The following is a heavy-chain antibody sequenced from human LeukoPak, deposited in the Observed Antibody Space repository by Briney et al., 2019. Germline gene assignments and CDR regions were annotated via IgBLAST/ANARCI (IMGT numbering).Heavy chain of an antibody. CDR3: ATRSRYCSGGSRYNWFDP. J-gene: IGHJ5*02. V-gene: IGHV1-18*01. D-gene: IGHD2-15*01. CDR2: ISAYNGNT. Sequence: GASVKVSCKASGYTFTSYGISWVRQAPGQGLEWMGWISAYNGNTNYAQKLQGRVTMTTDTSTSTAYMELRSLRSDDTAVYYCATRSRYCSGGSRYNWFDPWGQGTLVTVSS. CDR1: GYTFTSYG.